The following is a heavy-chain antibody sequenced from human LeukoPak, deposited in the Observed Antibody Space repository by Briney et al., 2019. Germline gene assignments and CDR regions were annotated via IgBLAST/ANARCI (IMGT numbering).Heavy chain of an antibody. V-gene: IGHV4-39*01. CDR2: IYYNERT. CDR1: RGSISSTNYY. J-gene: IGHJ4*01. CDR3: AMDTTVVERFDY. Sequence: PSETLSLTCTVSRGSISSTNYYWGWVRQPPGKGLEWIGTIYYNERTYYNPSLKSRVTISVDTSKNKFSLNLSSVTAADTAVYYCAMDTTVVERFDYWGQGTLVTVSS. D-gene: IGHD1-1*01.